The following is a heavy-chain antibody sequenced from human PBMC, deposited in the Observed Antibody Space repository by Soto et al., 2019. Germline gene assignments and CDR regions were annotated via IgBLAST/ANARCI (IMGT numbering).Heavy chain of an antibody. J-gene: IGHJ4*02. CDR2: ISYDGTNK. Sequence: QVQLVESGGGVVQPGRSLRLSCAASGFSFSISPMHWVRQAPGKGPEWVALISYDGTNKFYADSVKGRFNISRDNSKSTLYLQVDSLRPEDAAVYYCARDPKTSGGQHWAFNYFDSWGQGTLVTVSS. CDR3: ARDPKTSGGQHWAFNYFDS. V-gene: IGHV3-30-3*01. CDR1: GFSFSISP. D-gene: IGHD7-27*01.